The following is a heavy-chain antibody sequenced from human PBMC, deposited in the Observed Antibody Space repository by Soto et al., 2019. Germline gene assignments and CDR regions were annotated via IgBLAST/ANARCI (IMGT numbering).Heavy chain of an antibody. J-gene: IGHJ4*02. CDR2: IYYSGST. V-gene: IGHV4-31*03. D-gene: IGHD1-26*01. CDR3: AREGGSYSPHFDY. Sequence: HVQLQESGPGLVKPSQTLSLTCTVSGDSISSGGYYWSWIRQHPGKGLEWIGYIYYSGSTDYNPSLKSRVAISVDTSKNQFSLNLSSVTAADTAVYYCAREGGSYSPHFDYWGQGTLVTVSS. CDR1: GDSISSGGYY.